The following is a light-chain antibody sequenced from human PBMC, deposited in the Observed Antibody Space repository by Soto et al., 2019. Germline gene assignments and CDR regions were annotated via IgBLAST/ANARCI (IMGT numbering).Light chain of an antibody. V-gene: IGKV3-11*01. CDR2: DAS. CDR3: QQRSSWPPVT. J-gene: IGKJ5*01. Sequence: EIVLTQSPATLSLFPGERATLSCRASQSVSSNLAWYQQKPGQAPRLLIYDASNRATGIPARFSGSGSGTDFTLTISSLEPEDFAVYYCQQRSSWPPVTFGQGTRLEIK. CDR1: QSVSSN.